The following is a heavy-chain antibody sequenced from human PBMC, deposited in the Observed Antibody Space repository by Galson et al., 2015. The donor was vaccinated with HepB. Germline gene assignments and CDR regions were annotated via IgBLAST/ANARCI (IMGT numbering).Heavy chain of an antibody. Sequence: QSGAEVKKPGESLKISCKGSGYSFTSYWIGWVRQMPGKGLEWMGIIYPGDSDTRYSPSFQGQVTISADKSISTAYLQWSSLKASDTAMYYCARLRRYCTNGVCYIYYFDYWGQGTLVTVSS. CDR3: ARLRRYCTNGVCYIYYFDY. J-gene: IGHJ4*02. V-gene: IGHV5-51*01. CDR2: IYPGDSDT. D-gene: IGHD2-8*01. CDR1: GYSFTSYW.